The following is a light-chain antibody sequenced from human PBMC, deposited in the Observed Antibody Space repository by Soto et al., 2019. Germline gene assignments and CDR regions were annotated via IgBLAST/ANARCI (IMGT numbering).Light chain of an antibody. CDR2: GAS. CDR1: QSVSSSY. Sequence: EIWLTQSPGTLSLSPGERATLSCRASQSVSSSYLAWYQQKPGQAPRLLIYGASSSATGIPDRFSGSGSATDFTLTISRLEPEDFAVYYCQEYGTSRTFGQGTKVEIK. J-gene: IGKJ1*01. CDR3: QEYGTSRT. V-gene: IGKV3-20*01.